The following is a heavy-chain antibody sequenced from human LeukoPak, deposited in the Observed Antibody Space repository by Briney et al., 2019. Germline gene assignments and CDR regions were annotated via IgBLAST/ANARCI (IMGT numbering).Heavy chain of an antibody. CDR1: GFTFSSYW. J-gene: IGHJ4*02. D-gene: IGHD2/OR15-2a*01. V-gene: IGHV3-7*01. CDR3: ARSAFPADY. CDR2: IKHDAREK. Sequence: GGSLRPSCTGSGFTFSSYWMTWVRQAPGKGLEWVANIKHDAREKYYVDSVMGRFTISRDNAKNSVFLQMNSLRAEDTALYYCARSAFPADYWGQGILVTVSS.